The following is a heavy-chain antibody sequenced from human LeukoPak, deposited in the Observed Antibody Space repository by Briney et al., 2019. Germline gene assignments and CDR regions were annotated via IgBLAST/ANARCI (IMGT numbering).Heavy chain of an antibody. CDR3: ARVSSIEAVDY. CDR1: GGPFSGYY. Sequence: PSETLSLTCAVSGGPFSGYYWSWIRQPPGKGLEWIGEINHSGSTNYNPSLRSRVTISVDTSKNHFSLELSSVTAADTAVYYCARVSSIEAVDYWGQGTLVTVSS. V-gene: IGHV4-34*01. J-gene: IGHJ4*02. CDR2: INHSGST. D-gene: IGHD6-6*01.